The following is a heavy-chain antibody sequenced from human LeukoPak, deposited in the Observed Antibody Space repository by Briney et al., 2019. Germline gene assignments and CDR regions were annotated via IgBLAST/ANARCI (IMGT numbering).Heavy chain of an antibody. CDR3: AKSRYCSGGSCYPSGMDV. CDR2: ISSSSSYI. J-gene: IGHJ6*02. Sequence: GGSLRLSCAASGFTFSSYSMNWVRQAPGKGLEWVSSISSSSSYIYYADSVKGRFTISRDNAKNSLYLQMNSLRAEDTAVYYCAKSRYCSGGSCYPSGMDVWGQGTTVTVSS. D-gene: IGHD2-15*01. V-gene: IGHV3-21*04. CDR1: GFTFSSYS.